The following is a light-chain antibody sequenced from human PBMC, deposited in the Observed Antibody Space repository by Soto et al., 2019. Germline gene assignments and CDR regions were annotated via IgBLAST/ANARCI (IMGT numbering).Light chain of an antibody. CDR1: QSVRSS. CDR2: DAS. CDR3: QQRSSWPWT. J-gene: IGKJ1*01. Sequence: EILLTQSPATLSLSPGERATLSCRASQSVRSSLAWYQQKPGQAPRLLIYDASTWATGIPGRFSGSGSGTDFTLTISNLEPEDFAVYYCQQRSSWPWTFGQGAKVEIK. V-gene: IGKV3-11*01.